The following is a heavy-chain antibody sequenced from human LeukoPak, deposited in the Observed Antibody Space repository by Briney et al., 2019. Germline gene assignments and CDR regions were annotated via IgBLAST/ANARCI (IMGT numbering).Heavy chain of an antibody. CDR1: GYSISSGYY. J-gene: IGHJ3*02. D-gene: IGHD1-26*01. CDR2: IYHSGST. CDR3: ARRSGTYHAFDI. Sequence: SETLSLTCTVSGYSISSGYYWGWIRQPPGKGLEWIGSIYHSGSTYYNPSLKSRVTIAVDTSKNQFSLKLSSVTAAHPAVYYCARRSGTYHAFDIWGQGTMVTVSS. V-gene: IGHV4-38-2*02.